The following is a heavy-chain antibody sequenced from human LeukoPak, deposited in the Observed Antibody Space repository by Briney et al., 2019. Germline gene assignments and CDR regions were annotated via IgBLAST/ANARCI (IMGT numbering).Heavy chain of an antibody. J-gene: IGHJ6*02. CDR1: GGSISSYY. V-gene: IGHV4-59*04. Sequence: RASETLSLTCTVSGGSISSYYWSWIRQPPGKGLEWIGYIYYSGSTYYNPSLKSRVTISVDTSKNQFSLKLSSVTAADTAVYYCARTPVGCTNGVCDRDYYYGMDVWGQGTTVTVSS. D-gene: IGHD2-8*01. CDR3: ARTPVGCTNGVCDRDYYYGMDV. CDR2: IYYSGST.